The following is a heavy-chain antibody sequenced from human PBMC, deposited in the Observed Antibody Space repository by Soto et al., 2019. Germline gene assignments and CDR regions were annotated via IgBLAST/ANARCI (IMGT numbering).Heavy chain of an antibody. CDR2: ISASSGRT. V-gene: IGHV1-18*01. Sequence: QVQLVQSGAEVKKPGDSVKVSCTASGYSFSKYGINWVRQAPGQGLEWVGWISASSGRTDYAHNLRGRVAMTSGPSTSTVYMELTTLRSADTAMYYCARLRGRVIPAASPDGFDLWGQGTMVNVSS. J-gene: IGHJ3*01. CDR3: ARLRGRVIPAASPDGFDL. CDR1: GYSFSKYG. D-gene: IGHD2-2*01.